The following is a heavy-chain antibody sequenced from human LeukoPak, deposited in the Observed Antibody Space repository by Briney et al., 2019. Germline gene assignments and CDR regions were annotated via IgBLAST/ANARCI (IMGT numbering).Heavy chain of an antibody. CDR2: IYYSGSP. CDR3: ARHYPPDYTFDC. CDR1: GGSISSYY. J-gene: IGHJ4*02. D-gene: IGHD4-4*01. Sequence: NTSETLSLTCTVSGGSISSYYWSWIRQPPGKGLERIGYIYYSGSPNYNPSLKSRVTISVDTSKNQFSLKLSSVTAADTAVYFCARHYPPDYTFDCWGRGTLVTVSS. V-gene: IGHV4-59*08.